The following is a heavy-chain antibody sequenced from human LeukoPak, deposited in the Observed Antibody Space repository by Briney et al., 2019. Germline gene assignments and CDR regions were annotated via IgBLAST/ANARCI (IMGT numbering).Heavy chain of an antibody. CDR1: GFTFSSYE. Sequence: PGGSLRLSCAASGFTFSSYEMHWVRQAPGKGLEWVSYISGSGSTIYYADSVKGRFTISRDNAKNSLYLQMNSLRAEDTAVYYCARVDSSGWYLDDAFDIWGQGTMVTVSS. CDR3: ARVDSSGWYLDDAFDI. J-gene: IGHJ3*02. V-gene: IGHV3-48*03. CDR2: ISGSGSTI. D-gene: IGHD6-19*01.